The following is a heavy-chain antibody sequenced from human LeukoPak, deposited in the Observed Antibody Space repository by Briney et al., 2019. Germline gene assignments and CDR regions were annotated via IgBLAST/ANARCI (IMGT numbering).Heavy chain of an antibody. D-gene: IGHD7-27*01. J-gene: IGHJ4*02. CDR1: GFTFSSYG. Sequence: PGGSLRLSCAASGFTFSSYGMHWVRQAPGKGLEWVAVISYDGSNKYYADSVKGRFTISRDNSKNTLYLQMNSLRAEDTAVYYCARDWALTKWGQGTLVTVSS. CDR2: ISYDGSNK. CDR3: ARDWALTK. V-gene: IGHV3-30*03.